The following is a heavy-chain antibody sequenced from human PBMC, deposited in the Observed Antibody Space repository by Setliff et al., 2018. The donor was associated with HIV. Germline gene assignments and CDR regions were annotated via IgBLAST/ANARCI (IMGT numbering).Heavy chain of an antibody. CDR2: IYYSGST. J-gene: IGHJ6*03. D-gene: IGHD3-10*01. V-gene: IGHV4-39*07. CDR3: ARGRNYGSPYFYYMDV. CDR1: GGSISSSSYY. Sequence: SETLSLTCTVSGGSISSSSYYWGWIRQPPGKGLERIGSIYYSGSTYYNPSLKSRVTISVDTSKKQFSLKVRSVIAADTALYYCARGRNYGSPYFYYMDVWATGTTVTVSS.